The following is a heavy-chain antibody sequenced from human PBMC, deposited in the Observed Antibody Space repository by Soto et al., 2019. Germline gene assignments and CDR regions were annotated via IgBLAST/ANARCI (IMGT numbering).Heavy chain of an antibody. J-gene: IGHJ5*02. V-gene: IGHV1-69*12. CDR3: ARGVVVAATGDYESWFDP. Sequence: QVQLVQSGAEVKKPGSSVKVSCKASGGTFSSYAISWVRQAPGQGLEWMGGIIPIFGTANYAQKFQGRVTITADESTSTAYMELSSLRSEDTAVYYCARGVVVAATGDYESWFDPWGQGTLVTVSS. CDR1: GGTFSSYA. CDR2: IIPIFGTA. D-gene: IGHD2-15*01.